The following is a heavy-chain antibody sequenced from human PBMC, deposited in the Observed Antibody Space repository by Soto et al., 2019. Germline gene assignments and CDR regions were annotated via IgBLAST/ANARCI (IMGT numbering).Heavy chain of an antibody. CDR3: AKNQERELPRVIDF. J-gene: IGHJ4*02. CDR1: GLTFSNYA. V-gene: IGHV3-23*01. Sequence: PGGSLRLGCATSGLTFSNYAMSWVRQAPGGGLEWVSSMSGSSSTTYYADSVRGRFTISRDRSKNTLYLQMSSLRAEDTALYYCAKNQERELPRVIDFWGQGTLVTVSS. CDR2: MSGSSSTT. D-gene: IGHD1-7*01.